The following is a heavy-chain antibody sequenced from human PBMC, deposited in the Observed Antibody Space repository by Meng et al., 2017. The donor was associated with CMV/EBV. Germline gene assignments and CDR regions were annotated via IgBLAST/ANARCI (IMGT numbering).Heavy chain of an antibody. D-gene: IGHD6-6*01. CDR3: ARDSSSSVIEGFDY. CDR2: IYYSGST. V-gene: IGHV4-61*01. J-gene: IGHJ4*02. CDR1: GGSVSSGSYY. Sequence: SETLSLTCTVSGGSVSSGSYYWSWIRQPPGKGLEWSGYIYYSGSTNYNPSLKSRVTISVDTSKNQFSLKLSSVTAADTAVYYCARDSSSSVIEGFDYWGQGTLVTVSS.